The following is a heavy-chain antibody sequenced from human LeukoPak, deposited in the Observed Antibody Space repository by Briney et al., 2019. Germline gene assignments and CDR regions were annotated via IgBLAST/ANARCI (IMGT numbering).Heavy chain of an antibody. Sequence: GGSLRLSCVASGFTFSSYGMHWVRQAPGKGLEWVAFIRYDGSNKYYADSVKGRFTISRDNSKNTLYLQMNSLRAEDTAVYYCAKDGSRYCSSTSCYNYYYMDVWGKGTTVTVSS. J-gene: IGHJ6*03. CDR1: GFTFSSYG. CDR2: IRYDGSNK. D-gene: IGHD2-2*02. V-gene: IGHV3-30*02. CDR3: AKDGSRYCSSTSCYNYYYMDV.